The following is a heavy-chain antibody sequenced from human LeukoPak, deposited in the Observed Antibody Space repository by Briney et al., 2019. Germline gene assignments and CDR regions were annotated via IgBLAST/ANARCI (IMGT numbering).Heavy chain of an antibody. V-gene: IGHV1-3*01. CDR3: ARDPHYYDSSGSSFDY. J-gene: IGHJ4*02. D-gene: IGHD3-22*01. Sequence: ASVKVSCKASGYTFTSYAMHWVRQAPGQRLEWMGWINAGNGNTKYSQKFQGRVTITRDTSASTAYMELSSLRSEDTAVYYCARDPHYYDSSGSSFDYWGQGTLVTVSS. CDR1: GYTFTSYA. CDR2: INAGNGNT.